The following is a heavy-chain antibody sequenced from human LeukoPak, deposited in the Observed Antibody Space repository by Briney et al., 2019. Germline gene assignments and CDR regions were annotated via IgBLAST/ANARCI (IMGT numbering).Heavy chain of an antibody. CDR3: ARHQSGDYFDY. J-gene: IGHJ4*02. D-gene: IGHD4-17*01. CDR2: LYSSGST. CDR1: GGSFSSSTIYY. Sequence: SETLSLTCTVSGGSFSSSTIYYWGWIRQPPGKGLEWIGSLYSSGSTYYNPSLKSRVTISVDTSKNQFSLKLTSVTAADTAVYYCARHQSGDYFDYWGQGTLVTVSS. V-gene: IGHV4-39*01.